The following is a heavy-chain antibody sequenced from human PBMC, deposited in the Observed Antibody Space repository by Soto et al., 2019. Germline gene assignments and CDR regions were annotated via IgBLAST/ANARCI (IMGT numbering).Heavy chain of an antibody. CDR2: IYYSGST. D-gene: IGHD3-10*01. V-gene: IGHV4-31*03. Sequence: QVQLQESGPGLVKPSQTLSLTCTVSGGSISSGGYYWSWIRQHPGKGLEWIGYIYYSGSTYYNPSLKGRVTISVGPSKDQFPLKLSSVPAADTAGYYLARAGGGGTLLDYWGQGTLVTVSS. J-gene: IGHJ4*02. CDR3: ARAGGGGTLLDY. CDR1: GGSISSGGYY.